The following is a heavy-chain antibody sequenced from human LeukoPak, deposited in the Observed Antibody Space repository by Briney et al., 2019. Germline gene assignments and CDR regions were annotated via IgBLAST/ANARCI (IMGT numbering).Heavy chain of an antibody. Sequence: PGGSLRLSCAASGFTFSSYAMSWVRQAPGKGLEWVSAISGSGSSTYYVDSVKSRFTISRDNSKNTLYLQMNNLRAEDTALYYCAKDRRRTTVTSFDYWGQGTLVTVSS. CDR3: AKDRRRTTVTSFDY. J-gene: IGHJ4*02. CDR2: ISGSGSST. D-gene: IGHD4-17*01. V-gene: IGHV3-23*01. CDR1: GFTFSSYA.